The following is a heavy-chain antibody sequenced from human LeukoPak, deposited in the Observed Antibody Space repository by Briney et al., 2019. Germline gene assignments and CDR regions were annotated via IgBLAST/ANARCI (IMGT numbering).Heavy chain of an antibody. V-gene: IGHV5-51*01. D-gene: IGHD1-26*01. Sequence: GESLKISCKGSGYSFTSYWIGWVRQMPGKRLEWMGIIYPGDSDTRYRPSFQGQVTISVDKSISTAYLQWNSLKASDTAIYYCARRGAYFDYWGQGTLVTVSS. J-gene: IGHJ4*02. CDR2: IYPGDSDT. CDR1: GYSFTSYW. CDR3: ARRGAYFDY.